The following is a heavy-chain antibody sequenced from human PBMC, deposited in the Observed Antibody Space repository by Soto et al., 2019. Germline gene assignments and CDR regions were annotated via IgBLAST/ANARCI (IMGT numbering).Heavy chain of an antibody. V-gene: IGHV3-30-3*01. CDR3: ARGYCSGGSCYALRYFVFSEERDF. CDR1: GFTFSSYA. D-gene: IGHD2-15*01. Sequence: QVQLVESGGGVVQPGRSLRLSCAASGFTFSSYALHWVRQAPGKGLEWVAIISFDDTNKFYADSVQGRFIISRDNSKNMLYLQMNTLRVEDTAVYYCARGYCSGGSCYALRYFVFSEERDFWGQGTLVTVCS. CDR2: ISFDDTNK. J-gene: IGHJ4*02.